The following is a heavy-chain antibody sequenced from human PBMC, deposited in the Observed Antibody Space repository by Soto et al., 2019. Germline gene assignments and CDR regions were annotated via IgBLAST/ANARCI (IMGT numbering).Heavy chain of an antibody. J-gene: IGHJ3*02. D-gene: IGHD2-2*01. V-gene: IGHV3-9*01. CDR1: GFTFDDFA. Sequence: EVQLVDSGGGLAQPGRSLRLSCAASGFTFDDFAMHWVRQAPGKGLEWVSGISWNSGNIAYVGSVKGRFTISRDNAKNSLYLQMNSQRAEDTALYYCAKGRGALMPDAFDIWGQGTVVTVS. CDR3: AKGRGALMPDAFDI. CDR2: ISWNSGNI.